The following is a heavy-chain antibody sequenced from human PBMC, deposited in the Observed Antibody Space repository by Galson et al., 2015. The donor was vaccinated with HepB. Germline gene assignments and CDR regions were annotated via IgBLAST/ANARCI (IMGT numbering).Heavy chain of an antibody. CDR2: ISAYNGNT. J-gene: IGHJ3*02. CDR3: ARDPLNMIVVVDDAFDI. D-gene: IGHD3-22*01. V-gene: IGHV1-18*01. CDR1: GYTFTSYG. Sequence: SVKVSCKASGYTFTSYGISWVRQAPGQGLEWMGRISAYNGNTNYAQKLQGRVTMTTDTSTSTAYMELRSLRSDDTAVYYCARDPLNMIVVVDDAFDIWGQGTMVTVSS.